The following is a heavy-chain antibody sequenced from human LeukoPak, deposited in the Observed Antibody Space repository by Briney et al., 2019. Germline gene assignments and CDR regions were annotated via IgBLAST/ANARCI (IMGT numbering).Heavy chain of an antibody. CDR1: GFTFSSYD. CDR2: ISSDGSSK. Sequence: GGSLRLSCAASGFTFSSYDMHWVRQAPGKGLGWVAVISSDGSSKYYADSVKGRFTISRDNSRNTLYLHMNGLRPEDTAVYYCAKENTGDFDYWGQGTLVTVSS. J-gene: IGHJ4*02. CDR3: AKENTGDFDY. D-gene: IGHD3-10*01. V-gene: IGHV3-30*18.